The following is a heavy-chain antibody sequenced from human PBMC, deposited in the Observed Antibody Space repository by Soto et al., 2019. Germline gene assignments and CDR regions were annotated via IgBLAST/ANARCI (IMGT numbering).Heavy chain of an antibody. V-gene: IGHV4-31*03. D-gene: IGHD3-10*01. CDR3: ARDIGLRWFGELLGTSPGRFGFGVSFDI. Sequence: PSETLSLTCTVSGVSINSGGYYWSWIRRHPGKGLEWIGYIYYSGSTYYNPSLKSRVTISVDTSKNQFSLKLSSVTAADTAVYYCARDIGLRWFGELLGTSPGRFGFGVSFDIWGQGTMVTVSS. CDR1: GVSINSGGYY. CDR2: IYYSGST. J-gene: IGHJ3*02.